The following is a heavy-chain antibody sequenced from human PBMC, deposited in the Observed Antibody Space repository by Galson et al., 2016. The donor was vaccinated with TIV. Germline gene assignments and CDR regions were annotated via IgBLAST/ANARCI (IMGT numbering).Heavy chain of an antibody. V-gene: IGHV5-10-1*01. CDR1: GYSFTNYW. Sequence: QSGAEVKKPGESLRISCKTSGYSFTNYWITWVRQMPGKGLEWMGRIDSRDSYTNYSPTFEGPVTISTDKSISTAYLQWTSLKASDSAIYYCARSASAGSGWVDPWGQGTLVTVSS. J-gene: IGHJ5*02. CDR3: ARSASAGSGWVDP. D-gene: IGHD3-10*01. CDR2: IDSRDSYT.